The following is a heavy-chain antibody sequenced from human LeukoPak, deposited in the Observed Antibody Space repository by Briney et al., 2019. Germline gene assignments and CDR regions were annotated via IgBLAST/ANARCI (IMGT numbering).Heavy chain of an antibody. V-gene: IGHV3-66*01. CDR3: ARSMGGAAADFDY. Sequence: PGGSLRLSCAASGSTVSSNYMSWVRQAPGKGLEWVSVIYSGGSTYYADSVKGRFTISRDNSKNTLYLQMNSLRAEDTAVYYCARSMGGAAADFDYWGQGTLVTVSS. D-gene: IGHD6-13*01. J-gene: IGHJ4*02. CDR1: GSTVSSNY. CDR2: IYSGGST.